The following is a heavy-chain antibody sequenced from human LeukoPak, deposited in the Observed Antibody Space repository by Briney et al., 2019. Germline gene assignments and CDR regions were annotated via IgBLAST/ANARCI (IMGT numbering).Heavy chain of an antibody. J-gene: IGHJ4*02. Sequence: SETLSLTCTVSSGSISSYYWSWIRQPPGKGLEWIGSIYHSGSTYYNPSLKSRVTISVDTSKNQFSLKLSSVTAADTAVYYCARVEEWPVLDYWGQGTLVTVSS. D-gene: IGHD6-19*01. CDR3: ARVEEWPVLDY. V-gene: IGHV4-59*08. CDR1: SGSISSYY. CDR2: IYHSGST.